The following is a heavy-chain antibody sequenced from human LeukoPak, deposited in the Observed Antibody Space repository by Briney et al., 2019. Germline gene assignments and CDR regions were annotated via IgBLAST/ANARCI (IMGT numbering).Heavy chain of an antibody. CDR2: IYYGGST. V-gene: IGHV4-59*02. Sequence: SATVSLTCTVAGGSVGSYCSSWIRQPPGRGLGWIGYIYYGGSTTFHPSFRGGVTTTVDTPKNQFSLKLSSVTAADTAVYYSARDGSSSWYFQRMYAFDIWGQGTMVTVSS. CDR3: ARDGSSSWYFQRMYAFDI. J-gene: IGHJ3*02. D-gene: IGHD6-13*01. CDR1: GGSVGSYC.